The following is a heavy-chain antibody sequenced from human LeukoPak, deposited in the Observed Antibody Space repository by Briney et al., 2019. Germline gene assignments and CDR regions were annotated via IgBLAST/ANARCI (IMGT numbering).Heavy chain of an antibody. CDR2: ISSSSSYI. CDR3: AREVAIVVEPAANTIDY. CDR1: GFTFSSYS. J-gene: IGHJ4*02. D-gene: IGHD2-2*01. V-gene: IGHV3-21*01. Sequence: PGGSLRHPCAASGFTFSSYSMNWVRQAPGKGLERVSSISSSSSYIHYADSVKGRFTVSRDNAKNSLFLQMNSLRVEDTAVYYCAREVAIVVEPAANTIDYWGQGTRVTVSS.